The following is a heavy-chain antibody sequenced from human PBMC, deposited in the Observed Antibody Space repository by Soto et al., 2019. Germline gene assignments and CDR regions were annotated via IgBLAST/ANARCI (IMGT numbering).Heavy chain of an antibody. CDR2: ISYDGSNQ. V-gene: IGHV3-30*18. D-gene: IGHD3-22*01. CDR3: AKDTFYHDSSGYYVFDY. J-gene: IGHJ4*02. CDR1: GFTFSSYG. Sequence: GGSLRLSCAASGFTFSSYGIHWVRQAPGKGLDWVAGISYDGSNQYYADSVKGRFTISRDNSKNTLFLQMNSLRPEDTAVYYCAKDTFYHDSSGYYVFDYWGQGTLLTVSS.